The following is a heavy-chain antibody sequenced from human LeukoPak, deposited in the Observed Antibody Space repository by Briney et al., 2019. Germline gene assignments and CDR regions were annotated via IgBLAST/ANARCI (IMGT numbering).Heavy chain of an antibody. J-gene: IGHJ4*02. CDR1: GGSISSSSYY. CDR3: ARRADCGGDCYFFDY. D-gene: IGHD2-21*02. CDR2: IYYSGST. V-gene: IGHV4-39*01. Sequence: SETLSLTCTVSGGSISSSSYYWGWIRQPPGKGLEWIGSIYYSGSTYYNPSLKSRVTISVDTSKNLFSLKLSSVTAADTAVYYCARRADCGGDCYFFDYWGQGTLVTVSS.